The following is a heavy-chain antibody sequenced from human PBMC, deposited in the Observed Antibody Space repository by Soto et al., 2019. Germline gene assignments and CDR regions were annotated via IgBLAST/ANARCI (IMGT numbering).Heavy chain of an antibody. D-gene: IGHD3-3*01. Sequence: GASVKVSCKASGYTFTSYGISWVRQAPGQGLEWMGWISAYNGNTNYAQKLQGRVTMTTDTSTSTAYMELRSLRSDDTAVYYCARDLGPTYYDFWSAYQIDLYFDYWGQGTLVTVSS. CDR1: GYTFTSYG. CDR3: ARDLGPTYYDFWSAYQIDLYFDY. CDR2: ISAYNGNT. V-gene: IGHV1-18*01. J-gene: IGHJ4*02.